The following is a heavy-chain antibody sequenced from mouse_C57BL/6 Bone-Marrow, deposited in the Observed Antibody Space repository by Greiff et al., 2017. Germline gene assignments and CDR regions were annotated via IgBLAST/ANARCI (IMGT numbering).Heavy chain of an antibody. Sequence: EVQLKESGGGLVKPGGSLKLSCAASGFTFSSYTMSWVRQTPEKRLEWVATISGGGGNTYYPDSVKGRFTISRDNAKNTLYLQMSSLRSEDTALYYCARRPGWFAYWGQGTLVTVSA. CDR2: ISGGGGNT. CDR1: GFTFSSYT. J-gene: IGHJ3*01. CDR3: ARRPGWFAY. V-gene: IGHV5-9*01.